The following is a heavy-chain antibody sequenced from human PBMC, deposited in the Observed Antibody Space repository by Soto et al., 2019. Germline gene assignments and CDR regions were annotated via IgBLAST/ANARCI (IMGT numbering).Heavy chain of an antibody. CDR3: ARSNTGDDLFWFGH. D-gene: IGHD5-12*01. Sequence: PSETLSLTCTVSGGSISNYYWSWIRQPPGMGLEWIGYIYYSGSTNYNSSLKSRVTISIDTSKNQFSLKLSSVTAADTAVYYCARSNTGDDLFWFGHWGQGTLVTAPQ. J-gene: IGHJ5*02. V-gene: IGHV4-59*12. CDR1: GGSISNYY. CDR2: IYYSGST.